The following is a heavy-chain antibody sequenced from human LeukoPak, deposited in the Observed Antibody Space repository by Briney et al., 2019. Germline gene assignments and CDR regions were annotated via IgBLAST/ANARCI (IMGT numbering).Heavy chain of an antibody. CDR1: GGTFSSYA. CDR2: IIPILGIA. V-gene: IGHV1-69*04. J-gene: IGHJ4*02. Sequence: GASVKVSCKASGGTFSSYAISWVRQAPGQGLEWMGRIIPILGIANYAQKFQGRVTITADKSTSTAYMELSSLRSEDTAVYYCARGGPTMIVALWGQGTLVTVSS. D-gene: IGHD3-22*01. CDR3: ARGGPTMIVAL.